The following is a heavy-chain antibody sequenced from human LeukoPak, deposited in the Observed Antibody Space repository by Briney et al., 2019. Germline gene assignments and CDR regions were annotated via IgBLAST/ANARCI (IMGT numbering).Heavy chain of an antibody. Sequence: SETLSLTCTVSGGSISGYYWIWIRQPPGKGLEWIGYIYYSGSTNYNPSLKSRVTISVDTSKNQFSLKLNSVTAADTAVYYCARSQYNSGWYYFDYWGQGTLVTVSS. CDR2: IYYSGST. CDR1: GGSISGYY. CDR3: ARSQYNSGWYYFDY. V-gene: IGHV4-59*01. J-gene: IGHJ4*02. D-gene: IGHD6-19*01.